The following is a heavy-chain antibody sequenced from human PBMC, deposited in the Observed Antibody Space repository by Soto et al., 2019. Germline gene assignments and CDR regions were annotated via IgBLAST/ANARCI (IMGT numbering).Heavy chain of an antibody. Sequence: EVQLVESGGGLVKPGGSLRLSCAASGFTFSNAWMNWVRQAPGKGLEWVGRIKSKTDGGTTDYAAPVKGRFTISREDSKNTLYLQMNSLKTEDTAVYYCTTDLFFYSSSWYNAFDIWGQGTMVTVSS. J-gene: IGHJ3*02. CDR2: IKSKTDGGTT. CDR3: TTDLFFYSSSWYNAFDI. D-gene: IGHD6-13*01. V-gene: IGHV3-15*07. CDR1: GFTFSNAW.